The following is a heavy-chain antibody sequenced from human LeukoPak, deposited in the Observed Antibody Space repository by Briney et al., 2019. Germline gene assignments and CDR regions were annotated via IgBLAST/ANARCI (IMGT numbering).Heavy chain of an antibody. Sequence: GGSLRLSCAASGFTFSSYEMNWVRQAPGKGLEWVSAISGSGGSTYYADSVKGRFTISRDNSKNTLYLQINSLRAEDTAVYYCAKDPYGSGYWFDPWGQGTLVTVSS. J-gene: IGHJ5*02. CDR1: GFTFSSYE. CDR2: ISGSGGST. D-gene: IGHD3-10*01. V-gene: IGHV3-23*01. CDR3: AKDPYGSGYWFDP.